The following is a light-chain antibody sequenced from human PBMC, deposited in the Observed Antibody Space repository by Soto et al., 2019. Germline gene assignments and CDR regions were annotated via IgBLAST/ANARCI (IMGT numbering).Light chain of an antibody. CDR3: SSRTTTSTYV. Sequence: QSVPTQPASVSGSPGQSVTISCTGTSGDVGGSQYVSWYQQHPGKAPKLIISEVSNRPSGVANRFSGSKSGNTASLTISGLQAEDEADYYCSSRTTTSTYVFGTGTKVTVL. CDR2: EVS. CDR1: SGDVGGSQY. V-gene: IGLV2-14*01. J-gene: IGLJ1*01.